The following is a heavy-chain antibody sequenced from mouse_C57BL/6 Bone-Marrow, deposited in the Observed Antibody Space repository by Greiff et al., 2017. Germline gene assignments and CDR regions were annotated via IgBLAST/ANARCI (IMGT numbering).Heavy chain of an antibody. CDR3: ARSHNYGSSYWYFDV. Sequence: QVQLQQPGAELVKPGASVKLSCKASGYTFTSYWMHWVKQRPGRGLEWIGRIDPTSGGTKYNEKFKSKATLTVDKSSSTAYMQLSSLTSEDSAVYYCARSHNYGSSYWYFDVWGTGTTVTVSS. J-gene: IGHJ1*03. CDR2: IDPTSGGT. V-gene: IGHV1-72*01. D-gene: IGHD1-1*01. CDR1: GYTFTSYW.